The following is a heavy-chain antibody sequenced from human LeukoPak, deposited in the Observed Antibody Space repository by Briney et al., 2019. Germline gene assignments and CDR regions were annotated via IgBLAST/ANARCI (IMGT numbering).Heavy chain of an antibody. V-gene: IGHV3-30*04. CDR1: GFTFSSYA. D-gene: IGHD2-15*01. CDR2: ISYDGSNK. Sequence: GGSLRLSCAASGFTFSSYATHWVRQAPGKGLERVAVISYDGSNKYYADSVKGRFTTSRDNSKNTLYLQMNSLRPEDTAVYYCAKIRLVVVATIDDVFDIWGQGTMVTVSS. J-gene: IGHJ3*02. CDR3: AKIRLVVVATIDDVFDI.